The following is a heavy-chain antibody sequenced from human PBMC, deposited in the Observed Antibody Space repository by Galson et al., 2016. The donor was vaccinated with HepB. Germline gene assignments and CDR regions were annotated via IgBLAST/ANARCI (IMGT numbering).Heavy chain of an antibody. CDR2: IYYSGST. J-gene: IGHJ4*02. CDR3: ARGAAGGWHDF. Sequence: TLSLTCTVSGGSISSGNFFWSWVRQVPGEGLEWIGYIYYSGSTFYNPSLKSRVAISIDTSKSQFSLKLSSLTAADTAVYYCARGAAGGWHDFWGQGTLVTVSS. D-gene: IGHD6-19*01. CDR1: GGSISSGNFF. V-gene: IGHV4-30-4*08.